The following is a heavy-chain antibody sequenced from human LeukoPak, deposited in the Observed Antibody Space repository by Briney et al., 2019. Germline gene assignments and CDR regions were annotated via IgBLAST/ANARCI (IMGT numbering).Heavy chain of an antibody. CDR2: IIPILGIA. CDR3: ATSKRPNSGSYYGGEN. V-gene: IGHV1-69*04. Sequence: SVKVSCKASGGTFSSYAISWVRQAPGQGLEWMGRIIPILGIANYAQKFQGRVTITADKSTSTAYMELSSLRSEDTAVYYCATSKRPNSGSYYGGENWGQGTLVTVSS. J-gene: IGHJ4*02. D-gene: IGHD1-26*01. CDR1: GGTFSSYA.